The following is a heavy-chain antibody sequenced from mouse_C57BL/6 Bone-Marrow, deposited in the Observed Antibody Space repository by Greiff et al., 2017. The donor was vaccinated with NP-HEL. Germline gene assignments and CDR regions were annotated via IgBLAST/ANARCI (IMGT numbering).Heavy chain of an antibody. V-gene: IGHV7-3*01. CDR2: IRNKANGYKT. Sequence: EVMLVESGGGLVQPGGSLSLSCAASGFTFPDYYMSWVRQPPGKALEWLGFIRNKANGYKTEYSASVKGRLTISRDNYQSILYLQMNALRAEDSATYYCARYTGDYDVNWYFDVWGTGTTVTVSS. D-gene: IGHD2-4*01. CDR3: ARYTGDYDVNWYFDV. J-gene: IGHJ1*03. CDR1: GFTFPDYY.